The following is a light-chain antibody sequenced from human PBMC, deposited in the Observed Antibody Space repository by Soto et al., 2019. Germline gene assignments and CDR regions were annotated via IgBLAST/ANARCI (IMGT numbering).Light chain of an antibody. Sequence: QSVLTLPASVSGSPGQSITISCTGTSSDVGTYNLVSWYQQHPGKAPKLLISEVDKRPSGVSNRFSGSKSGNRASLTISGLQAEDEADYYCCSYASTITWVFGGGTKLTVL. CDR2: EVD. CDR1: SSDVGTYNL. V-gene: IGLV2-23*02. CDR3: CSYASTITWV. J-gene: IGLJ3*02.